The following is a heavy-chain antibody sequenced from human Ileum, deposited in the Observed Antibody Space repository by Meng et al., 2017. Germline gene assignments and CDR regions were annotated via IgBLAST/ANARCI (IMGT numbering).Heavy chain of an antibody. Sequence: QGTLQGSGPGLVRPSETLSLICTVSGASVTTSHYQWGWIRQPPGKGLEWIGYASTNYNPSLKSRLTISLDTSKNQVSLKLTSVTAADTAVYYCARDHWGSLDYWGQGILVTVSS. J-gene: IGHJ4*02. CDR3: ARDHWGSLDY. V-gene: IGHV4-61*01. CDR1: GASVTTSHYQ. CDR2: AST. D-gene: IGHD7-27*01.